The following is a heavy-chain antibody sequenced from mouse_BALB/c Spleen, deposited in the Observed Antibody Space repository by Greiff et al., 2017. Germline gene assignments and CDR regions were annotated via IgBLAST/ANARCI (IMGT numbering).Heavy chain of an antibody. V-gene: IGHV14-3*02. CDR3: APLLRPAWFAY. CDR1: GFNIKDTY. J-gene: IGHJ3*01. D-gene: IGHD1-2*01. Sequence: VQLQQSGAELVKPGASVKLSCTASGFNIKDTYMHWVKQRPEQGLEWIGRIDPANGNAKYDPKFQGKATITADTSSNTAYLQLSSLTSEDTAVYYCAPLLRPAWFAYWGQGTLVTVSA. CDR2: IDPANGNA.